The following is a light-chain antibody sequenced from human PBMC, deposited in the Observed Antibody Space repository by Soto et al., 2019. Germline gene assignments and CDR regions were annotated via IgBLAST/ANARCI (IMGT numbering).Light chain of an antibody. CDR1: QSLLHSNGYNY. Sequence: DIVMTQSPLSLPVTPGEPASISCRSSQSLLHSNGYNYLDWYLQKTGQSPQLLIYLGSNRASGVTDRFSGSGSGTDFTLKIKRVEAEDGGVYYCMQALQTPWTFGQGTKVEIK. CDR3: MQALQTPWT. V-gene: IGKV2-28*01. J-gene: IGKJ1*01. CDR2: LGS.